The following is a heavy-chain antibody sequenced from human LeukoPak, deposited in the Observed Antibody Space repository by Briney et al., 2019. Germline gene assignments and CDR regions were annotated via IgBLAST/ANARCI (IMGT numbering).Heavy chain of an antibody. V-gene: IGHV1-69*05. J-gene: IGHJ2*01. CDR3: ARDRKPLGDYYDSSGYYYWYFDL. D-gene: IGHD3-22*01. CDR1: GGTFSSYA. Sequence: SVKVSCKASGGTFSSYAISWVRQAPGQGLEWMGGIIPIFGTANYAQKFQGRVTITTDESTSTAYMELSSLRSEDTAVYYCARDRKPLGDYYDSSGYYYWYFDLWGRGTLVTVSS. CDR2: IIPIFGTA.